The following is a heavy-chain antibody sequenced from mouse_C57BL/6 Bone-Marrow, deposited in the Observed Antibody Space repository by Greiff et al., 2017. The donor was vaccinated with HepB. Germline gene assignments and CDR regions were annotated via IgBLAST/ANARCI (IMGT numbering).Heavy chain of an antibody. V-gene: IGHV14-2*01. Sequence: VQLQQSGAELVKPGASVKLSCTASGFNIKDYYMHWVKQRTEQGLEWIGRIDPEDGETKYAPKFPGKATITADTSSNTAYLQLSSLTSEDTAVYYCAREGYYYGSSDYWGQGTTLTVSS. D-gene: IGHD1-1*01. CDR3: AREGYYYGSSDY. CDR2: IDPEDGET. CDR1: GFNIKDYY. J-gene: IGHJ2*01.